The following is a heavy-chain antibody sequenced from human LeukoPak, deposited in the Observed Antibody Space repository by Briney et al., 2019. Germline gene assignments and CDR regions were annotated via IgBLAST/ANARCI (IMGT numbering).Heavy chain of an antibody. V-gene: IGHV3-23*01. Sequence: GGSLRLSCAASEFSFSSYGMSWVRQAPGKGLECVSWISGNSASTYYADSVQGRFSISRDNSKNTLYLQMYSLRAEDTAIYYCARDPNGDYIGTFDMWGQGTMVTVSS. CDR3: ARDPNGDYIGTFDM. D-gene: IGHD4-17*01. CDR1: EFSFSSYG. CDR2: ISGNSAST. J-gene: IGHJ3*02.